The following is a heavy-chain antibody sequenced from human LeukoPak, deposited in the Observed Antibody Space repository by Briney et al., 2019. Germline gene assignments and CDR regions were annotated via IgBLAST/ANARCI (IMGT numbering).Heavy chain of an antibody. J-gene: IGHJ4*02. D-gene: IGHD6-19*01. V-gene: IGHV5-51*01. CDR3: ARVESSGWPDFDY. Sequence: GGSLRLSCKGSGYSFTSYWIGWVRQMPGKGLEWMGIIYPGDSDTRYSPSFQGQVTISADKSISTAYLQWSSLKASDTAMYYCARVESSGWPDFDYWGQGTLSPSPQ. CDR2: IYPGDSDT. CDR1: GYSFTSYW.